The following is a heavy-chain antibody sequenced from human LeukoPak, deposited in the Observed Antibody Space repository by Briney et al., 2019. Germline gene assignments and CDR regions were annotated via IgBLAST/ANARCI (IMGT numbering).Heavy chain of an antibody. J-gene: IGHJ4*02. CDR1: GGSISSSSYY. Sequence: SETLSLTCTVSGGSISSSSYYWGWIRQPPGKGLEWIGSIYYSGSTYYNPSLKSRVTISADTSKNQFSLKLSSVTAADTAVYYCATSPVGATDYWGQGTLVTVSS. D-gene: IGHD1-26*01. V-gene: IGHV4-39*01. CDR3: ATSPVGATDY. CDR2: IYYSGST.